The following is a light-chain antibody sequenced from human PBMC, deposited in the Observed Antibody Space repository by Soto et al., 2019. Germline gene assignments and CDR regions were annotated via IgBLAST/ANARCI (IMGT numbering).Light chain of an antibody. Sequence: QSALTQPASVSGSPGQSITISCTGTSSDVGGYNYVSWYQHHPGKAPKLIIYDVTNRPSGVSNPFSGSKSGNTASLTISGLQPEEESVYYCSSYKTSNPPQIVFGTGTKVTVL. V-gene: IGLV2-14*03. CDR3: SSYKTSNPPQIV. CDR1: SSDVGGYNY. CDR2: DVT. J-gene: IGLJ1*01.